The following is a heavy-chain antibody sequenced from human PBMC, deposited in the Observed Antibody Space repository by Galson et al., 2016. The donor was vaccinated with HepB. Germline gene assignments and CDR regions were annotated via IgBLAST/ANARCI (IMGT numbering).Heavy chain of an antibody. J-gene: IGHJ4*02. CDR3: AKWGGSGYDWARLDY. CDR1: GFTFSSYG. V-gene: IGHV3-30*18. Sequence: SLRLSCAASGFTFSSYGMHWVRQAPGKGLEWVAVISYDGSNKYYADSVKGRFTIYRDNSKNTLYLQMNSLRAEDTAVYYCAKWGGSGYDWARLDYWGQGTLVTVSS. D-gene: IGHD5-12*01. CDR2: ISYDGSNK.